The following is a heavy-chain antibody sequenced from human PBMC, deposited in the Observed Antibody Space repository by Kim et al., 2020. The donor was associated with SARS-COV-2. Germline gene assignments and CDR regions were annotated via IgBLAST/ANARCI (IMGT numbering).Heavy chain of an antibody. CDR1: GYTFTGYY. D-gene: IGHD5-12*01. Sequence: ASVKVSCKASGYTFTGYYMHWVRQAPGQGLEWMGWINPNSGGTNYAQKFQGWVTMTRDTSISTAYMELSRLRSDDTAVYYCATGQGSRIYSGYDWDYYYGMDVGGQGTTVTVPS. CDR3: ATGQGSRIYSGYDWDYYYGMDV. J-gene: IGHJ6*02. V-gene: IGHV1-2*04. CDR2: INPNSGGT.